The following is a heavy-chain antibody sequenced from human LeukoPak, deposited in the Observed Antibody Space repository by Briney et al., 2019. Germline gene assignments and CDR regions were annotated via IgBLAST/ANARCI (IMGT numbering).Heavy chain of an antibody. CDR2: IYYSGST. D-gene: IGHD3-22*01. CDR1: GGSISSYY. V-gene: IGHV4-59*12. J-gene: IGHJ4*02. CDR3: AGWETVYYYDSSGYYGY. Sequence: SETLSLTCTVSGGSISSYYWSWIRQPPGKGLEWIGYIYYSGSTNYNPSLKSRVTISVDTSKNQFSLKLSSVTAADTAVYYCAGWETVYYYDSSGYYGYWGQGTLVTVSS.